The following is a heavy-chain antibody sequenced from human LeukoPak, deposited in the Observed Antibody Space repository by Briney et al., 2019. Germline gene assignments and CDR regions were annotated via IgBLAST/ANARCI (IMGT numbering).Heavy chain of an antibody. CDR3: ASSGSYRFDY. J-gene: IGHJ4*02. V-gene: IGHV3-69-1*02. D-gene: IGHD1-26*01. Sequence: LEWISHITTSSATYSADSVKGRFTISRDNAKNSLYLQLNSLRDEDTAFYYCASSGSYRFDYWGQGTLVTVSS. CDR2: ITTSSAT.